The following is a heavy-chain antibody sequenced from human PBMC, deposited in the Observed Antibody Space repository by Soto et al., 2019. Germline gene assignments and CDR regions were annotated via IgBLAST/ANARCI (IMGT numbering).Heavy chain of an antibody. D-gene: IGHD2-15*01. V-gene: IGHV3-33*01. J-gene: IGHJ6*02. CDR2: IWYDGSNK. CDR1: GFTFSSYG. Sequence: QVQLVESGGGVVQPGRSLRLSCAASGFTFSSYGMHWVRQAPGKGLEWVAVIWYDGSNKYYADSVKGRFTISRDNSKNTLYLPRNSRRAEDTAVYYCARPGGDCSGGSCCSGMDVWGQGTTVTVSS. CDR3: ARPGGDCSGGSCCSGMDV.